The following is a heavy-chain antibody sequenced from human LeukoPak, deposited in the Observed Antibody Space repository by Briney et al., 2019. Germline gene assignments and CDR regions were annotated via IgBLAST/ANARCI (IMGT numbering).Heavy chain of an antibody. Sequence: SETLSLTCIVSGGSISGFYWSWIRQPAGKGLEWIGRIYPSGGTNYNPSLKSRVTMSTDASKNQFSLKLRSVTAADTAVYYCAREYGDLDYWGQGTLVTVSS. J-gene: IGHJ4*02. CDR3: AREYGDLDY. CDR1: GGSISGFY. V-gene: IGHV4-4*07. CDR2: IYPSGGT. D-gene: IGHD4-17*01.